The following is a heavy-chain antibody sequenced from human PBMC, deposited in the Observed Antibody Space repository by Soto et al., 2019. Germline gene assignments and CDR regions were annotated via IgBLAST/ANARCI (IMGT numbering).Heavy chain of an antibody. J-gene: IGHJ6*02. CDR3: TRDWKDYSNTAASNYYYYYGMDV. CDR1: GFTFGDYA. D-gene: IGHD1-1*01. CDR2: IRSKAYGGTT. V-gene: IGHV3-49*03. Sequence: GGSLRLSCTASGFTFGDYAMSWFRQAPGKGLEWVGFIRSKAYGGTTEYAASVKGRFTISRDDSKSIAYLQMNSLKTEDTAVYYCTRDWKDYSNTAASNYYYYYGMDVWGQGTTVTVSS.